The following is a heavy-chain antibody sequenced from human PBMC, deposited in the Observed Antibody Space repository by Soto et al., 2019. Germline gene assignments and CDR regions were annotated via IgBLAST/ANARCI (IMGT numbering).Heavy chain of an antibody. Sequence: QVQLVESGGGVVQPGRSVRLSCAASGFTFSGYGMHWVRQAPGKGLDWVAAISNDAHTKHYADSVKGRFTISRDNSKNTLDLQMDSLRPEDTAVYYCAKDRNSDHNSGWPQGHWGQGTLVAVSS. D-gene: IGHD6-19*01. CDR3: AKDRNSDHNSGWPQGH. V-gene: IGHV3-30*18. J-gene: IGHJ4*02. CDR1: GFTFSGYG. CDR2: ISNDAHTK.